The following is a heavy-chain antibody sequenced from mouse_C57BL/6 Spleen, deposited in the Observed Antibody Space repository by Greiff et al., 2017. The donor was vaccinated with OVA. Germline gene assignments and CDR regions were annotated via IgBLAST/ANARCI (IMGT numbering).Heavy chain of an antibody. Sequence: QVQLKQSGTELVKPGASVKLSCKASGYTFTSYWMHWVKQRPGQGLEWIGNINPSNGGTNYNEKFKSKATLTVDKSSSTAYMQLSSLTSEDSAVYYCARSIYYDYDGFAYWGQGTLVTVSA. D-gene: IGHD2-4*01. V-gene: IGHV1-53*01. J-gene: IGHJ3*01. CDR1: GYTFTSYW. CDR3: ARSIYYDYDGFAY. CDR2: INPSNGGT.